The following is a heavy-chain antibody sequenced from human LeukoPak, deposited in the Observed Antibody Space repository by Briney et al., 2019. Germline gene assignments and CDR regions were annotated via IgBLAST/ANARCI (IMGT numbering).Heavy chain of an antibody. J-gene: IGHJ4*02. D-gene: IGHD3-10*01. CDR3: AKDRAMVRGVIPAYFDY. Sequence: GRSLRLSCAASGFTFSSYGMHWVRQAPGKGLEWVAVISYDGSNKYYADSVKGRFTISRDNSENTLYLQMNSLRAEDTAVYYCAKDRAMVRGVIPAYFDYWGQGTLVTVSS. V-gene: IGHV3-30*18. CDR1: GFTFSSYG. CDR2: ISYDGSNK.